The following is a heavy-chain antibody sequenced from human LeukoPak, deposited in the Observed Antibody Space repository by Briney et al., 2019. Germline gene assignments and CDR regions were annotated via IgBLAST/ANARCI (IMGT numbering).Heavy chain of an antibody. CDR1: GGSINSYY. CDR3: ARRAAAVGTYYMDV. Sequence: SETLSLTCTVSGGSINSYYWNWMRQPPGKGLEWIGYIYYSGGTNYNASLQSRVTISVDTSKNQFSLKLASVTAADTAVYYCARRAAAVGTYYMDVWGKGTTVTVSS. V-gene: IGHV4-59*01. D-gene: IGHD6-13*01. J-gene: IGHJ6*03. CDR2: IYYSGGT.